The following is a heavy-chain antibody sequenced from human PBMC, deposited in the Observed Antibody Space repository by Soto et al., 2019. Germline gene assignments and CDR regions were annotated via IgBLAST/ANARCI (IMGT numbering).Heavy chain of an antibody. CDR1: GFTFSNYV. Sequence: GGSLRLSCAASGFTFSNYVMSWVRQAPGKGLEWVSSISSSSSYIYYADSVKGRFTISRDNAKNSLYLQMNSLRAEDTAVYYCARDSIVATLYYYYYYMDVWGKGTTVTVSS. CDR3: ARDSIVATLYYYYYYMDV. V-gene: IGHV3-21*01. D-gene: IGHD5-12*01. J-gene: IGHJ6*03. CDR2: ISSSSSYI.